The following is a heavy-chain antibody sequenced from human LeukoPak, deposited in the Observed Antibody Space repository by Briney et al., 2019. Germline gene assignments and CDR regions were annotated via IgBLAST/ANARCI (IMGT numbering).Heavy chain of an antibody. Sequence: PSETLSLTCTVSGGSISSYYWSWIRQPPGKGLEWIGYIYYSGSTNYNPSLKSRVTISVDTSKNQFSLKLSSVTAADTAVYYCARVFNLVVPAARGPRGAFDIWGQGTMVTVSS. CDR3: ARVFNLVVPAARGPRGAFDI. CDR2: IYYSGST. J-gene: IGHJ3*02. CDR1: GGSISSYY. D-gene: IGHD2-2*01. V-gene: IGHV4-59*01.